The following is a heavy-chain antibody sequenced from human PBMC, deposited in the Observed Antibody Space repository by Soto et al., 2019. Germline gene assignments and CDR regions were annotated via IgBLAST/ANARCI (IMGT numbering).Heavy chain of an antibody. V-gene: IGHV3-23*01. J-gene: IGHJ4*02. CDR2: ISASGGGT. CDR3: AKGAYNDILTGYFYFDS. D-gene: IGHD3-9*01. Sequence: GGSLRLSCAASGFTFSSYAMSWVRQAPGKGLEWVSLISASGGGTYYADSVKGRFTISRDNSNNTLYVQMNSLRAEDTAVYYCAKGAYNDILTGYFYFDSWGQGTLVTVSS. CDR1: GFTFSSYA.